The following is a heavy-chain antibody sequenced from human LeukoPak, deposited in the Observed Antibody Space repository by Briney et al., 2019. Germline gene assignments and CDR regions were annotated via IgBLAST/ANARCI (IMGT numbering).Heavy chain of an antibody. Sequence: PGGSLRLSCAASGFTFSTYNMNWVRQAPGKGLEWVSSITSSSSYIYYADSVKGRFTISRDNAKNTLYLQMNSLRAEDTAVYYCARSYDILTGWYYFDYWGQGTLVTVSS. CDR2: ITSSSSYI. D-gene: IGHD3-9*01. V-gene: IGHV3-21*04. CDR1: GFTFSTYN. J-gene: IGHJ4*02. CDR3: ARSYDILTGWYYFDY.